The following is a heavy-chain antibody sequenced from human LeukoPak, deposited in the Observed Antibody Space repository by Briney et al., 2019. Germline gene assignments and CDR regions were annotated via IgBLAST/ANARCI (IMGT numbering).Heavy chain of an antibody. CDR2: IYYSGST. Sequence: SETLSLTCTVSGGSISSYYWSWIRQPPGKGLEWIGYIYYSGSTNYNPPLKSRVTISVDSSKNQFSLKLSSVTAADTAVYYCARGPEGFQHWGQGTLVTVPS. CDR3: ARGPEGFQH. CDR1: GGSISSYY. V-gene: IGHV4-59*08. J-gene: IGHJ1*01.